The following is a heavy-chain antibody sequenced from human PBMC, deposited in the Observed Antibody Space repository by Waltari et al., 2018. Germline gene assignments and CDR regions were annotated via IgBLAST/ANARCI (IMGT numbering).Heavy chain of an antibody. V-gene: IGHV4-39*02. Sequence: QLQLQESGPGLGKPSETLSLTCNVSGCSITSNRHYWAWIRQPPGQGLEWVATVSYNGATYSSPSLTSRVTVSRDTSKNHLSLKLGSVTAADTAVYYCATYIGASIGTAAFDVWGQGTMVTVSS. J-gene: IGHJ3*01. CDR2: VSYNGAT. D-gene: IGHD5-12*01. CDR1: GCSITSNRHY. CDR3: ATYIGASIGTAAFDV.